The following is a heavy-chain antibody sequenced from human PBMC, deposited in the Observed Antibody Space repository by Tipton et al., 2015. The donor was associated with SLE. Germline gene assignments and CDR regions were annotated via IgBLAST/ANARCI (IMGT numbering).Heavy chain of an antibody. J-gene: IGHJ3*01. CDR1: GGSISSGSYY. CDR3: AREYGGGAFDF. D-gene: IGHD3-16*01. V-gene: IGHV4-61*02. CDR2: IYTSGST. Sequence: TLSLTCTVSGGSISSGSYYWSWIRQPAGKGLEWIGRIYTSGSTNYNPSLKSRVTMSVDTSKNQFSLKLSSVTAADTAVYYCAREYGGGAFDFWGQGTKVTVSS.